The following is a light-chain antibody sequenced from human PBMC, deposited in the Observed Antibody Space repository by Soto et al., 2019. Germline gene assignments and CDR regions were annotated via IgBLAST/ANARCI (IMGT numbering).Light chain of an antibody. CDR1: QSIGDL. CDR3: QKYNNVPAT. Sequence: DIQMTQSPSSVSAFVGDRVTLTCRASQSIGDLLAWYQQKPGKVPRLLIYAASILQLGVPSRFSGSGSGTDFTLTISSLQPEDVATYYCQKYNNVPATFGLGTQLEIK. J-gene: IGKJ5*01. V-gene: IGKV1-27*01. CDR2: AAS.